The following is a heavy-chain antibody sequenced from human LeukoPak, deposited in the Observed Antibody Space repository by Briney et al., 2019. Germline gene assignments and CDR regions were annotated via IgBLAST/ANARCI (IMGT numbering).Heavy chain of an antibody. CDR1: GFSFSSYW. D-gene: IGHD1-26*01. CDR3: ARDKIVGATYFDY. CDR2: INQDGSEK. J-gene: IGHJ4*02. V-gene: IGHV3-7*01. Sequence: GGSLRLSCAVSGFSFSSYWMSWVRQAPGKGLGWVANINQDGSEKYYVDSLKGRFTISRDNAKSSLYLQLNNLRAEDTAVYYCARDKIVGATYFDYWGQGTLVTVSS.